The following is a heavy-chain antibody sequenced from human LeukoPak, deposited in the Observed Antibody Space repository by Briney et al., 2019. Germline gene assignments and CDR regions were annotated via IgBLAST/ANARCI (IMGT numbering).Heavy chain of an antibody. CDR1: GFTFSSYE. V-gene: IGHV3-48*03. CDR2: IISSGSTV. CDR3: ARADDYGDYLLDY. J-gene: IGHJ4*02. D-gene: IGHD4-17*01. Sequence: AGTLRLSCAASGFTFSSYELNWVRRAPGKGVEGVSYIISSGSTVYYTDSVKGRFTISRDNAKNSLYLQMNSLRAEDTAVYYCARADDYGDYLLDYWGQGTLVTVSS.